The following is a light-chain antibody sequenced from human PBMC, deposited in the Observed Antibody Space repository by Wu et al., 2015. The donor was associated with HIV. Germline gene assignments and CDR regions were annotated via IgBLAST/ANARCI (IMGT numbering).Light chain of an antibody. V-gene: IGKV3D-20*02. Sequence: ETMLTQSPGTLSLSPGERATLSCRARQTGSNSDFAWYQQRPGQAPRLLIYGTSNRATGVPDRFSGSASGTDFTLTISRLEPEDFAVYYCQQRDNWPLIFGQGTRVEIK. CDR1: QTGSNSD. CDR2: GTS. J-gene: IGKJ1*01. CDR3: QQRDNWPLI.